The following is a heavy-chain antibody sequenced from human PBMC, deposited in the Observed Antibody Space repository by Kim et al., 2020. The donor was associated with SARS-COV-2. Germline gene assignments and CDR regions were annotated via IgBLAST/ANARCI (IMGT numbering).Heavy chain of an antibody. CDR3: ARGLYSGYARSHPQRAGY. J-gene: IGHJ4*02. Sequence: SETLSLTCAVYGGSFSGYYWSWIRQPPGKGLEWIGEINHSGSTNYNPSLKSRVTISVDTSKNQFSLKLSSVTAADTAVYYCARGLYSGYARSHPQRAGYWGQGTLVTVSS. V-gene: IGHV4-34*01. CDR1: GGSFSGYY. D-gene: IGHD5-12*01. CDR2: INHSGST.